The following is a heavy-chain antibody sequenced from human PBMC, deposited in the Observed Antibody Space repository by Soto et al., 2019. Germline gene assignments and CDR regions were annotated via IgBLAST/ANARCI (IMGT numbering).Heavy chain of an antibody. CDR3: ATSYDSGFDP. D-gene: IGHD5-12*01. V-gene: IGHV1-18*04. Sequence: QLQLVQSGAEVERPGASVRVSCKAYGYPFSKYGISWIRQAPGQGLEWMGWIKPDNGDANYAQKFQGRVTMTTGTSSNTAYMELRSLRSDDTAVYYCATSYDSGFDPWGQGTLVCVSS. J-gene: IGHJ5*02. CDR2: IKPDNGDA. CDR1: GYPFSKYG.